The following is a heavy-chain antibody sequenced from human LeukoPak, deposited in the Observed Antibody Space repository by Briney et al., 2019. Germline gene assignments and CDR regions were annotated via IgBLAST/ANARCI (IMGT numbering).Heavy chain of an antibody. J-gene: IGHJ4*02. CDR1: GFRFSDYS. D-gene: IGHD5-24*01. CDR3: ARDYKYAFDN. V-gene: IGHV3-48*01. CDR2: IGISSGNT. Sequence: GGSLRLSCAASGFRFSDYSMNWVRQAPGKGLEWISYIGISSGNTNYADSVKGRFTISGDKAKNSLYLQMNSLRVEDTAVYYCARDYKYAFDNWGQGTLVIVFS.